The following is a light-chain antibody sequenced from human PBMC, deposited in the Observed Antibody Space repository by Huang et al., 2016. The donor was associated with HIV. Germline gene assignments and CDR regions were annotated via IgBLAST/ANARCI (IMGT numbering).Light chain of an antibody. CDR1: QSITTW. CDR3: QQLNSYSYT. J-gene: IGKJ2*01. Sequence: DIQMTQSPPTLSASVGDRVTITCRASQSITTWLALYQQKPGKAPKLLISKASNLQNGVPSRFRGSGSGTEFTLTISGLQPDDFATYYCQQLNSYSYTFGQGTKVELK. V-gene: IGKV1-5*03. CDR2: KAS.